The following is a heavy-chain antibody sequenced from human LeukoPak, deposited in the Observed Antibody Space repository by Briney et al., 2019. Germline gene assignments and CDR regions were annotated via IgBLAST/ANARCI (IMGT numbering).Heavy chain of an antibody. CDR3: ASDSGSPSYWYFDL. J-gene: IGHJ2*01. D-gene: IGHD1-26*01. CDR1: GGSISSSSYY. CDR2: IYTSGST. Sequence: PSETLSLTCTVSGGSISSSSYYWGWIRQPPGKGLEWIGRIYTSGSTNYNPSLKSRVTMSVDTSKNQFSLKLSSVTAADTAVYYCASDSGSPSYWYFDLWDRGTLVTVSS. V-gene: IGHV4-39*07.